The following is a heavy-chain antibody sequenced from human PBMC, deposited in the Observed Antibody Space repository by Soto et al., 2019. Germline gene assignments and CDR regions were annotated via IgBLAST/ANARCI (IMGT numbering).Heavy chain of an antibody. CDR1: GFTFSSYA. J-gene: IGHJ4*02. CDR2: ISYDGSNK. D-gene: IGHD3-22*01. V-gene: IGHV3-30-3*01. Sequence: GGSLRLSCAASGFTFSSYAMHWVRQAPGKGLEWVAVISYDGSNKYYADSVKGRFTISRDNSKNTLYLQMNSLRAEDTAVYYCARGSHGITMMNFPFDYWGQESLVTVSS. CDR3: ARGSHGITMMNFPFDY.